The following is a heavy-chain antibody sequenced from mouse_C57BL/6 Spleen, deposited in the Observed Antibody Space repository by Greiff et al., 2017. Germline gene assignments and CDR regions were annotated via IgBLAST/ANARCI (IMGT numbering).Heavy chain of an antibody. V-gene: IGHV3-8*01. D-gene: IGHD2-13*01. CDR2: ISYSGNP. Sequence: EVKLQESGPGLAKPSQTLSLTCSVTGYSITSDYWHWIRKFPGNKLEYIGYISYSGNPYYTPSLKSRITITRDTSKNQYYRQLNYVTTEDTATYYCARGDPYDMDYWGQGTSVTVSS. J-gene: IGHJ4*01. CDR1: GYSITSDY. CDR3: ARGDPYDMDY.